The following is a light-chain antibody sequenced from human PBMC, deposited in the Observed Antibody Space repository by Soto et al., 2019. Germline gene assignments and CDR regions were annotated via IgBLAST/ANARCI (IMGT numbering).Light chain of an antibody. J-gene: IGLJ1*01. CDR1: SSDVGGYNY. CDR3: CSYAGSYTSYV. Sequence: QSALTQPRSVSGSPGQSVTISCTGTSSDVGGYNYVSWYQQHPCKAPKLMIYDVSKRPSGVPDRFSGSKSGNTASLTISGLQAEDEADYYCCSYAGSYTSYVFGTGTKVTVL. V-gene: IGLV2-11*01. CDR2: DVS.